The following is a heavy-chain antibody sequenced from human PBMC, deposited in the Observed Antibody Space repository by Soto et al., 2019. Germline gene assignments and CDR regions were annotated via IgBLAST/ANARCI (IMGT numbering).Heavy chain of an antibody. D-gene: IGHD3-10*01. CDR1: GGSISSYY. J-gene: IGHJ4*02. V-gene: IGHV4-59*01. CDR2: IYYSGST. Sequence: KASETLSLTCTVSGGSISSYYWSWIRQPPGKGLEWIGYIYYSGSTNYNPSLKSRVTISVDTSKNQFSLKLSSVTAADTAVYYCAGGYFYYFDYWGQGTLVTVSS. CDR3: AGGYFYYFDY.